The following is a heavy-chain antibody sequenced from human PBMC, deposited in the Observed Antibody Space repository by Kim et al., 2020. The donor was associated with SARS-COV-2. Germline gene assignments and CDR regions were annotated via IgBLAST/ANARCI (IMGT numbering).Heavy chain of an antibody. CDR3: ARQGPTFIAAANTYQY. D-gene: IGHD6-13*01. CDR2: LSYSGTT. J-gene: IGHJ1*01. V-gene: IGHV4-39*01. CDR1: GGSISSSTYS. Sequence: SETLSLTCTVSGGSISSSTYSWGWIRQSPGKGLQWIASLSYSGTTHYNPSLRSRVTVSVDRPKKRLSLRLSSVTAADTAVYYCARQGPTFIAAANTYQY.